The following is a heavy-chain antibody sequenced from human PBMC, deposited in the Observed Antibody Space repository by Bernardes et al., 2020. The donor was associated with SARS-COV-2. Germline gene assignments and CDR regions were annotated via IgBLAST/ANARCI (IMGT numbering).Heavy chain of an antibody. CDR1: GFTFTNHD. J-gene: IGHJ4*02. Sequence: ASVKVSCQTSGFTFTNHDFTWLRQAPGQGPEWMGWVSPKNGNTHYAKKFQDRVSMITETSTSTVYLDLRNLRSDDTATYYCLVRADTEFDSWGQGTRITVSS. V-gene: IGHV1-18*01. CDR3: LVRADTEFDS. CDR2: VSPKNGNT.